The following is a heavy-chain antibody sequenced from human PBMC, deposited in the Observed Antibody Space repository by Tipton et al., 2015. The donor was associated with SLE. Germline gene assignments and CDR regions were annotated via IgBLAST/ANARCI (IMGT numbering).Heavy chain of an antibody. V-gene: IGHV1-46*01. CDR1: GYTFTGYY. D-gene: IGHD7-27*01. CDR3: ARDENLTENDY. J-gene: IGHJ4*02. Sequence: QSGAEVKKPGASVKVSCKASGYTFTGYYIHWVRQAPGQGLEWLGTIDPTGGSTHYAQKFQGRVTMTTDTSTSTAYMELRSLRADDTAVYYCARDENLTENDYWGQGTLVTVSS. CDR2: IDPTGGST.